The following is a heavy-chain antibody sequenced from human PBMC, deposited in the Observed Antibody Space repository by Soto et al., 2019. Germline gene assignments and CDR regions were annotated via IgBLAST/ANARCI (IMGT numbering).Heavy chain of an antibody. CDR3: ARESGDYRPLGNWFDP. V-gene: IGHV1-69*01. CDR1: GGTFSSYA. J-gene: IGHJ5*02. D-gene: IGHD4-17*01. Sequence: QVQLVQSGAEVKKPGSSVKVSCKASGGTFSSYAISWVRQAPGQGLEWMGGIIPIFGTANSAQKFQGRGTITADESTSTAYMELSSLRSEDTAVYYCARESGDYRPLGNWFDPWGQGTLVTVSS. CDR2: IIPIFGTA.